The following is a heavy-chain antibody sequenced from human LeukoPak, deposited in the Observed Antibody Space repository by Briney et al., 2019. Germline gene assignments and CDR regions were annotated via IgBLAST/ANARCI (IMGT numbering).Heavy chain of an antibody. Sequence: KTSETLSLTCTVSGGSISSGGYYWSWIRQHPGKGLEWIGYIYYSGSTYYNPSLKSRVTISVDTSKNQFSLKPSSVTAADTAVYYCARARRTYCSSTSCYEGGGYFDYWGQGTLVTVSS. D-gene: IGHD2-2*01. CDR3: ARARRTYCSSTSCYEGGGYFDY. J-gene: IGHJ4*02. CDR2: IYYSGST. CDR1: GGSISSGGYY. V-gene: IGHV4-31*03.